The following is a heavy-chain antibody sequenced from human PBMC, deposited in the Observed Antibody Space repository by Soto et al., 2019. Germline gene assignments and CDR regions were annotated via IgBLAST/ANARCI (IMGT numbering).Heavy chain of an antibody. J-gene: IGHJ4*02. CDR2: ISDGDGDT. Sequence: EVVLLQSGGDLVQPGGSLRLSCAASGFTFSDYAMTWVRQAPGKGLEWVSDISDGDGDTHYADSVRGRFVISRDNSKNTLFLEMNSLRAEDAAVYYCAKGRTYSDFWGQGSLVTVSS. V-gene: IGHV3-23*01. CDR3: AKGRTYSDF. CDR1: GFTFSDYA.